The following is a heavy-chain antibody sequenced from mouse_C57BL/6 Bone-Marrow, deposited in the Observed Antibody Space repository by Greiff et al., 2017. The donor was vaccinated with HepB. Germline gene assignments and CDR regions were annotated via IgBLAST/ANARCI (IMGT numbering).Heavy chain of an antibody. J-gene: IGHJ4*01. D-gene: IGHD3-2*02. V-gene: IGHV1-82*01. CDR2: IYPGDGGT. CDR1: GYAFSSSW. Sequence: QVQLKESGPELVKPGASVKISCKASGYAFSSSWMNWVKQRPGKGLEWIGRIYPGDGGTNYNGKFKGKATLTADKSSSTAYMQLSSLTSEDSAVYYCARRPTTAQATPYAMDYWGQGTSVTVSS. CDR3: ARRPTTAQATPYAMDY.